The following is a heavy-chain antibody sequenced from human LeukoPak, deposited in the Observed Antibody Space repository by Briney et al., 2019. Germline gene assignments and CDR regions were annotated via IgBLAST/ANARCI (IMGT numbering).Heavy chain of an antibody. J-gene: IGHJ4*02. D-gene: IGHD3-16*01. CDR1: GFTFSSYS. V-gene: IGHV3-21*01. Sequence: GGSLRLSCAASGFTFSSYSMNWVRQAPGKGLEWVSSISSSSSYIYYADSVKGRFTISRDNAKNSLYLQMNSLRAEDTAVYYCASKGESGSRGEAIDYWGQGTLVTVSS. CDR3: ASKGESGSRGEAIDY. CDR2: ISSSSSYI.